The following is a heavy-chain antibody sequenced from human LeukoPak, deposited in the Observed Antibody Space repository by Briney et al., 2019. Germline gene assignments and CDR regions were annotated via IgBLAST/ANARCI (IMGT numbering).Heavy chain of an antibody. D-gene: IGHD6-19*01. Sequence: ASVKVSCKASGYTFTGYYMHWVRQAPGQGLEWMGWINPNSGGTNYAQKSQGRVTMTRDTSISTTYMELSGLTSDDTAVYYCATYSSDWSCFDYWGQGTLVTVSS. CDR2: INPNSGGT. CDR1: GYTFTGYY. J-gene: IGHJ4*02. V-gene: IGHV1-2*02. CDR3: ATYSSDWSCFDY.